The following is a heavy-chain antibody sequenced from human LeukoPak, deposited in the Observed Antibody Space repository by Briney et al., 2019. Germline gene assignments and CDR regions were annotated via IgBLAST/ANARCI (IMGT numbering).Heavy chain of an antibody. J-gene: IGHJ4*02. CDR3: AKDNGNGSPSG. CDR2: ISWNSGSI. V-gene: IGHV3-9*01. CDR1: GFTFDDYA. D-gene: IGHD6-13*01. Sequence: AGGSLRLSCAASGFTFDDYAMHWVRQAPGKGLEWVSGISWNSGSIGYADSVKGRFTISRDNAKNSLYLQMNSLRAEDTALYYCAKDNGNGSPSGWGQGTLVTVSS.